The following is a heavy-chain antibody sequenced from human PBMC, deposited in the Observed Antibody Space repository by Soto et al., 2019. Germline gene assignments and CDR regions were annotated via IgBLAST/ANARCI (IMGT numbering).Heavy chain of an antibody. CDR1: GFIFSSCT. CDR2: ISYDGSKK. CDR3: AKDSNNDFWSGYYTGIDY. D-gene: IGHD3-3*01. V-gene: IGHV3-30-3*01. J-gene: IGHJ4*02. Sequence: GGSLRLSCAASGFIFSSCTMHWVRQAPGKGLEWVALISYDGSKKYYADSVKGRFTISRDNSKNTLFLHMNSLRVEDTAVYFCAKDSNNDFWSGYYTGIDYWGQGTLVTVSS.